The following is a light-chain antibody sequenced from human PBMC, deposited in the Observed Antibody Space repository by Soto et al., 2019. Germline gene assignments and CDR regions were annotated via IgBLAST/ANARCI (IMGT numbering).Light chain of an antibody. CDR2: NTN. V-gene: IGLV8-61*01. CDR1: SGSVSTSYY. Sequence: QTVVTQEPSFSVSPGGTVTLTCGLSSGSVSTSYYPSWYQQTPGQAPRTLIYNTNTRSSGVPGRFSGSILGNKAALTIAGAQADDESDYYCVLYIGSGISVFGGGTKVTVL. CDR3: VLYIGSGISV. J-gene: IGLJ3*02.